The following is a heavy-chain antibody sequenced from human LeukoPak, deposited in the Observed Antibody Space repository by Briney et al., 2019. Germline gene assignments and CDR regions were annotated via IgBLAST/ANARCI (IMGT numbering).Heavy chain of an antibody. CDR2: ISSSSSYT. CDR1: LFTFSDYY. CDR3: ARATTTVTTDWFDP. D-gene: IGHD4-17*01. V-gene: IGHV3-11*06. Sequence: GGSLRLSCAASLFTFSDYYMSWIRPAPRKGLGWVSYISSSSSYTNYADSVKGRFTISRDNAKNSLYLQMNSLRAEDTAVYYCARATTTVTTDWFDPWGQGTLVTVSS. J-gene: IGHJ5*02.